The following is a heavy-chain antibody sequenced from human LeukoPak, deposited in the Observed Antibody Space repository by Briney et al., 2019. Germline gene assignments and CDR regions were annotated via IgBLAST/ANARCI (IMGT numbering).Heavy chain of an antibody. J-gene: IGHJ3*02. CDR1: GFTFSSYA. CDR2: ISSSSSYI. V-gene: IGHV3-21*04. D-gene: IGHD2-8*02. Sequence: PGGSLRLSCAASGFTFSSYAMSWVRQAPGKGLEWVSSISSSSSYIYYADSVKGRFTTSRDNAKNSLHLQMDNLRAEDTAVYYCARPKNREDYWRAFDIWGQGTMVTVSS. CDR3: ARPKNREDYWRAFDI.